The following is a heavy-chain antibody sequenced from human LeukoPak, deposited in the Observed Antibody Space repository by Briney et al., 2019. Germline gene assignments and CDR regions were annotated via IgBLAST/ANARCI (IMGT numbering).Heavy chain of an antibody. CDR1: VGSIKSSTDY. D-gene: IGHD2-21*02. Sequence: SETLSLTRTVSVGSIKSSTDYFWGWIRQPPGKGLEWIGSIFYSGSTYYNPSLKSRVTMSVDTSKNQCSLTLSSVTAADTAVYYCSRRDDFNAYWGQGTLVTVSS. CDR2: IFYSGST. J-gene: IGHJ4*02. V-gene: IGHV4-39*01. CDR3: SRRDDFNAY.